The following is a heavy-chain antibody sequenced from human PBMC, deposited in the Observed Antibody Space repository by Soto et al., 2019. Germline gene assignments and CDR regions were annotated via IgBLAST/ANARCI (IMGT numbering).Heavy chain of an antibody. V-gene: IGHV4-39*01. CDR1: SGPINVSNVF. J-gene: IGHJ4*02. CDR2: IDYSGTA. D-gene: IGHD1-20*01. CDR3: ARITGRHLDY. Sequence: EASSLICTGYSGPINVSNVFWGWVRQPPGKGLEWIGNIDYSGTAYFSPSLATRVTFHVDTSKNQFSLTLYSVTAADTAVYYCARITGRHLDYWGQG.